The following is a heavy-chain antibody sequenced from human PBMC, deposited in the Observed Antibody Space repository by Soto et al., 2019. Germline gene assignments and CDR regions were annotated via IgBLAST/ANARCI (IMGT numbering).Heavy chain of an antibody. CDR2: ISGNGDST. V-gene: IGHV3-23*01. CDR1: GFTFRSYA. CDR3: AKERITMVRGVLRANDY. Sequence: GGSLRLSCAASGFTFRSYAMSWVRQAPGKGLEWVSGISGNGDSTYYADSVKGRSTISRDNSKNMLYLQMNSLRAEDTAVYYCAKERITMVRGVLRANDYWGQGTLVTVSS. J-gene: IGHJ4*02. D-gene: IGHD3-10*01.